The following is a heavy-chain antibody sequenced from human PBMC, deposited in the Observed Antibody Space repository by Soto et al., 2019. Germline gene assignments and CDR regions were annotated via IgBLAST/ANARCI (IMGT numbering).Heavy chain of an antibody. V-gene: IGHV2-5*02. CDR2: IYWDDDK. Sequence: QITLKESGPTLVKPTQTLTLTCTFSGFSLSTSGVGVGWIRQPPGKALEWLALIYWDDDKRYSPSLKSRLTITEDTSKHQVVLTMTNMDPVDTATYYCAHRYDSSGYYYGNWFDPWGQGTLVTVSS. J-gene: IGHJ5*02. CDR3: AHRYDSSGYYYGNWFDP. D-gene: IGHD3-22*01. CDR1: GFSLSTSGVG.